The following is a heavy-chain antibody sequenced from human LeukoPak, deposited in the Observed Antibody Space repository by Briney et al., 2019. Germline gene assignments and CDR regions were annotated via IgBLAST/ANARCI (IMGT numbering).Heavy chain of an antibody. V-gene: IGHV3-30-3*01. J-gene: IGHJ4*02. CDR2: ISYDGSNK. CDR3: ARDSGWLTDFDQ. D-gene: IGHD6-19*01. Sequence: GGSLRLSCAASGFTFSSYAMHCVRQAPGKGLERVAVISYDGSNKFYADSVKGRFTISRDNSKNTLYVQMNSLRAEDTAVYYCARDSGWLTDFDQWGQGTLVTVSS. CDR1: GFTFSSYA.